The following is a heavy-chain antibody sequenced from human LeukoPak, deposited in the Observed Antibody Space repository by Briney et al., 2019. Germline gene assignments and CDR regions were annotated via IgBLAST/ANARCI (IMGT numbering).Heavy chain of an antibody. Sequence: SETLSLTCAIYGGSFSGYYWSWIRQPPGKGLEWIGEINHSGSTNYNPSLKSRVTISVDTSKNQFSLKLSSVTAADTAVYYCARAKDDAFDIWGQGTMVTVPS. CDR1: GGSFSGYY. V-gene: IGHV4-34*01. CDR2: INHSGST. CDR3: ARAKDDAFDI. J-gene: IGHJ3*02.